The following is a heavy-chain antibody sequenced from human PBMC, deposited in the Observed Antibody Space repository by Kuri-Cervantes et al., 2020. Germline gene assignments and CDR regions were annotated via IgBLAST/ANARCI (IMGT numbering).Heavy chain of an antibody. Sequence: ASVKVSCKASGYTFTGYYMHWVRQAPGQGLEWMGWINPNSGNTGYAQKFQGRVTMTRNTSISTAYMELSSLRSEDTAVYYCARGRLRYFDWSLNWFDPWGQGTLVTVSS. D-gene: IGHD3-9*01. V-gene: IGHV1-8*02. CDR2: INPNSGNT. CDR1: GYTFTGYY. CDR3: ARGRLRYFDWSLNWFDP. J-gene: IGHJ5*02.